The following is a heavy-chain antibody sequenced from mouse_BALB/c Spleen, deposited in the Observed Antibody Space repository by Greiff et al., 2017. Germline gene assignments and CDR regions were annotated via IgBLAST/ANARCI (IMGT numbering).Heavy chain of an antibody. CDR3: ARDMITTRFAY. Sequence: EVMLVESGGGLVQPGGSLRLSCATSGFTFTDYYMSWVRQPPGKALEWLGFIRNKANGYTTEYSASVKGRFTISRDNSQSILYLQMNTLRAEDSATYYCARDMITTRFAYWGQGTLVTVSA. J-gene: IGHJ3*01. V-gene: IGHV7-3*02. CDR1: GFTFTDYY. D-gene: IGHD2-4*01. CDR2: IRNKANGYTT.